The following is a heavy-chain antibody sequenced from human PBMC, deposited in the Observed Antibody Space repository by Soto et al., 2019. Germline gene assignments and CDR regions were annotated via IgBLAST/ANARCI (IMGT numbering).Heavy chain of an antibody. CDR2: IYHSGST. V-gene: IGHV4-4*02. Sequence: PSETLSLTCAVSGGSISSSNWWSWVRQPPGKGLEWIGEIYHSGSTNYNPSLKSRVTISVDTSKNQFSLKLSSVTAADTAVYYCARHGGYYDSSGYPGFDLWGRGTLVTSPQ. D-gene: IGHD3-22*01. J-gene: IGHJ2*01. CDR1: GGSISSSNW. CDR3: ARHGGYYDSSGYPGFDL.